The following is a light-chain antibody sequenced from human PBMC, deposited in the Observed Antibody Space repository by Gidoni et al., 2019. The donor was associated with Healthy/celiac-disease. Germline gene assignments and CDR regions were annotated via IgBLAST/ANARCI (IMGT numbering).Light chain of an antibody. CDR3: QQYGSSPLT. V-gene: IGKV3-20*01. J-gene: IGKJ4*01. Sequence: EIVLTQSPGTLSLSPGERVTLSCRASQSVSSSYLAWYQQKPSQAPRLLIYGASRRATGIPDRFSGSGSGTDFTITISRLEHEDFAVYYCQQYGSSPLTFGGGTKVEIK. CDR1: QSVSSSY. CDR2: GAS.